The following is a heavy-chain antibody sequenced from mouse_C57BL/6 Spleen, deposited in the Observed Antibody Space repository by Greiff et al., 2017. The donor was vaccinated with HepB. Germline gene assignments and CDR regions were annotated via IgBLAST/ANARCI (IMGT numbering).Heavy chain of an antibody. CDR1: GYTFTSYD. Sequence: VQLVESGPELVKPGASVKLSCKASGYTFTSYDINWVKQRPGQGLEWIGWIYPRDGSTKYNEKFKGKATLTVDTSSSTAYMELHSLTSEDSAVYFCARNWDRGAMDYWGQGTSVTVSS. J-gene: IGHJ4*01. CDR3: ARNWDRGAMDY. D-gene: IGHD4-1*01. V-gene: IGHV1-85*01. CDR2: IYPRDGST.